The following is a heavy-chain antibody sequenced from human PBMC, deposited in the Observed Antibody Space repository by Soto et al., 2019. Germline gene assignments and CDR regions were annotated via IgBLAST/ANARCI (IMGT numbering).Heavy chain of an antibody. CDR3: AKAGGAAGTVDYFDY. CDR1: GFTFSNYA. Sequence: DVQLLESGGGLVQPGGSLRLSCAASGFTFSNYAINWVRQSPGKGLEWVSVISGSAGSTYYADSVKGRFTITRDNSKNTLYLQMNSLRAEDTAVYYCAKAGGAAGTVDYFDYWGQGTLVIVSP. D-gene: IGHD6-13*01. V-gene: IGHV3-23*01. J-gene: IGHJ4*02. CDR2: ISGSAGST.